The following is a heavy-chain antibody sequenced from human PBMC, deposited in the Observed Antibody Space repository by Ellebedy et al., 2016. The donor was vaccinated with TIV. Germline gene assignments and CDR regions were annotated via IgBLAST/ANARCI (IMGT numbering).Heavy chain of an antibody. Sequence: GGSLRLSXAASGFTFSSFGLHWVRQAPGKGLEWVAIISSDGTNKYYADSVRGRFTISRDNAKNSLYLQMNSLRAEDTAVYYCARVEPFYCSSTSCKNLGSDYWGQGTLVTVSS. CDR1: GFTFSSFG. D-gene: IGHD2-2*01. CDR3: ARVEPFYCSSTSCKNLGSDY. J-gene: IGHJ4*02. CDR2: ISSDGTNK. V-gene: IGHV3-30*03.